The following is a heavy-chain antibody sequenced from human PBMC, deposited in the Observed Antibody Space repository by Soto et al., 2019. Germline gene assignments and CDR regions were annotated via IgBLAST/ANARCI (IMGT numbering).Heavy chain of an antibody. D-gene: IGHD3-3*01. Sequence: ASVKVSCKASGGTFSSYAISWVRQAPGQGLEWMGGIIPIFGTANYAQKFQGRVTITADKSTSTAYMELSSLRSEDTAVYCCARGSAFWSGYYYYGMDVWGQGTTVTVSS. CDR1: GGTFSSYA. V-gene: IGHV1-69*06. CDR3: ARGSAFWSGYYYYGMDV. J-gene: IGHJ6*02. CDR2: IIPIFGTA.